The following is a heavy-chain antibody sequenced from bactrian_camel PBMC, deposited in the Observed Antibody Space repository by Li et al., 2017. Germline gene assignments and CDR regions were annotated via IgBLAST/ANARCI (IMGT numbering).Heavy chain of an antibody. CDR3: AMSFQLPCLGRDERAYDS. CDR2: IRTGYPFTS. V-gene: IGHV3S63*01. D-gene: IGHD1*01. CDR1: AYGDTYNC. Sequence: QLVESGGGSVQAGGSLRLSCQASAYGDTYNCIGWFRQVPGKERETVASIRTGYPFTSDYHASVEGRFAISQDNAQNAVYLQMDSLQPEDTAIYFCAMSFQLPCLGRDERAYDSWGQGTQVTVS. J-gene: IGHJ6*01.